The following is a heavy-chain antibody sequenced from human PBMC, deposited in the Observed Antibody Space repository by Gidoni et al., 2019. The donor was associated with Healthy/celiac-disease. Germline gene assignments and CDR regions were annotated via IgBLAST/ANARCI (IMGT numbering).Heavy chain of an antibody. V-gene: IGHV3-15*01. CDR1: GFTFSNAW. J-gene: IGHJ4*02. D-gene: IGHD1-26*01. Sequence: GGSLRLSCAASGFTFSNAWMSWVRQAPGKGLEWVGRIKSKTDGGTTDYAAPVKGRFTISRDDSKKTLYLQMNSLKTEDTAVYYCTTSPWSYDGPLDYWGQGTLVTVSS. CDR3: TTSPWSYDGPLDY. CDR2: IKSKTDGGTT.